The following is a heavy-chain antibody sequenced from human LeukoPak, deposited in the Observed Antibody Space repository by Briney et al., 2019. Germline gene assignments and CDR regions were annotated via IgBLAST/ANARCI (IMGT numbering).Heavy chain of an antibody. D-gene: IGHD3-16*02. CDR1: GFTFSSYS. Sequence: GGSLRLSCAASGFTFSSYSMNWVRQAPGKGLEWVSYISSSSSAIYYIDSVKGRFTISRDNAKNSLYQQMNSLRDEDTAVYYCATDRYYGTDYWGQGTLVTVSS. V-gene: IGHV3-48*02. CDR2: ISSSSSAI. CDR3: ATDRYYGTDY. J-gene: IGHJ4*02.